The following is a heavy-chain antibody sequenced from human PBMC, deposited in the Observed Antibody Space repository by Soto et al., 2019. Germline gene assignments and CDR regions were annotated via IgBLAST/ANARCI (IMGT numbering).Heavy chain of an antibody. CDR3: APHVYCSGGSCHYDAFDI. CDR2: ISESGDST. V-gene: IGHV3-23*01. J-gene: IGHJ3*02. D-gene: IGHD2-15*01. CDR1: GFIFGNYM. Sequence: EVQLSESGGGLVQPGESLRLSCAVSGFIFGNYMMTWVRQAPGKGLEWVSTISESGDSTYYADSVKGRFTISRDSSKNTLYLQMDSLGAEDTAVYYCAPHVYCSGGSCHYDAFDIRGQGTMVTVSS.